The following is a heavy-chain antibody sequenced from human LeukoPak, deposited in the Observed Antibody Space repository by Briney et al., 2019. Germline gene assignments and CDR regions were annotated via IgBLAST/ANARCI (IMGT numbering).Heavy chain of an antibody. CDR1: GGSISSYY. J-gene: IGHJ6*03. Sequence: PSETLSLTCTVSGGSISSYYWSWIRQPPGKGLEWIGYIYYSGSTNYNPSLKSRVTISVDTSKNQFSLKLSSVTAADTAVYYCARSGYGDYNYYYYMDVWGKGTTVTISS. CDR3: ARSGYGDYNYYYYMDV. D-gene: IGHD4-17*01. V-gene: IGHV4-59*08. CDR2: IYYSGST.